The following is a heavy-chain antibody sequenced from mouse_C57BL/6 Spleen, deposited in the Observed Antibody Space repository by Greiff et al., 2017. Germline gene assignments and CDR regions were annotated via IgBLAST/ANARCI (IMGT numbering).Heavy chain of an antibody. CDR1: GFTFSDYY. CDR2: ISNGGGST. V-gene: IGHV5-12*01. Sequence: EVQVVESGGGLVQPGGSLKLSCAASGFTFSDYYMYWVRQTPEKRLEWVAYISNGGGSTYYPDTVKGRFTISRDNAKNTLYLQMSRLKSEDTAMYYCARRDGYYAMDYWGQGTSVTVSS. CDR3: ARRDGYYAMDY. J-gene: IGHJ4*01. D-gene: IGHD2-3*01.